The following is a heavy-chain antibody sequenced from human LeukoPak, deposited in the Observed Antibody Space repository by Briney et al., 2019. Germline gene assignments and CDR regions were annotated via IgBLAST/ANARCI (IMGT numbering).Heavy chain of an antibody. CDR2: ISYDGSNK. Sequence: GGSLRLSCAASGFTFSSYGMHWVRQAPGKGLEWVAVISYDGSNKYYADSVKGRFTISRGNSKNTLYLQMNSLRAEDTAEYYCAKGLPRFTFSRNTPFFDYWGQGTLVTVSS. J-gene: IGHJ4*02. CDR1: GFTFSSYG. D-gene: IGHD3-3*01. V-gene: IGHV3-30*18. CDR3: AKGLPRFTFSRNTPFFDY.